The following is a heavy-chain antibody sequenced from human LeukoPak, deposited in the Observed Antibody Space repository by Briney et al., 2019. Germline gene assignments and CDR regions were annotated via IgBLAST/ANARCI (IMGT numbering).Heavy chain of an antibody. CDR2: INPSGGST. CDR1: GYTFTSYY. J-gene: IGHJ6*03. V-gene: IGHV1-46*01. CDR3: ARVAAEAVGVPGAIGFGWLRRDYYYMDV. D-gene: IGHD2-2*02. Sequence: ASVKVSCKASGYTFTSYYMHWVRQAPGEGLEWMGIINPSGGSTSYAQKFQGRVTMTRDMSTSTVYMELSSLRSEDTAVYYCARVAAEAVGVPGAIGFGWLRRDYYYMDVWGKGTTVIVSS.